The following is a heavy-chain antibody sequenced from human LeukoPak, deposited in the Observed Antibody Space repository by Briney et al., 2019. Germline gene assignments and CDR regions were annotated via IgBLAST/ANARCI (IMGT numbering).Heavy chain of an antibody. V-gene: IGHV4-31*03. CDR1: GGTISSGGYY. CDR2: IYYSGST. CDR3: ARCRQIDSGYYAYYFDY. J-gene: IGHJ4*02. D-gene: IGHD3-22*01. Sequence: PSETLSLTCTVSGGTISSGGYYWSWMRQHPGKGLEWIGYIYYSGSTYYNPSLKSRVTISVDTSKNQFSLKLSSVTAADTAVYYCARCRQIDSGYYAYYFDYWGQGTLVTVSS.